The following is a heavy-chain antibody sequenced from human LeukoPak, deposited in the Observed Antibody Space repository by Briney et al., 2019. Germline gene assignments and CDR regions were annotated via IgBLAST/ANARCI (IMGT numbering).Heavy chain of an antibody. J-gene: IGHJ4*02. Sequence: PSETLSLTCTVSGDSISGSTYYWGWTRQPPGRGLEWIGRIFYSGTTSYNPSLKSRVTISVDTSKNQFSLKLSSVTAADTAVYYCASSALDAKTGSGSYYNGYFDYWGQGTLVNVSS. D-gene: IGHD3-10*01. V-gene: IGHV4-39*01. CDR2: IFYSGTT. CDR1: GDSISGSTYY. CDR3: ASSALDAKTGSGSYYNGYFDY.